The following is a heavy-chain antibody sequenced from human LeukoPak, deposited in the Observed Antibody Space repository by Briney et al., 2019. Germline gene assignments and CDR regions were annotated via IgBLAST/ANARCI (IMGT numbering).Heavy chain of an antibody. V-gene: IGHV3-15*01. Sequence: GGSLRLSCAASGFTFSSYGMNWVRQAPGKGLEWVGRIKSKTDGGTTDYAAPVKGRFTISRDDSKNTLYLQMNSLKTEDTAVYYCTTDRAAPGVDYWGQGTLVTVSS. D-gene: IGHD6-6*01. CDR1: GFTFSSYG. J-gene: IGHJ4*02. CDR2: IKSKTDGGTT. CDR3: TTDRAAPGVDY.